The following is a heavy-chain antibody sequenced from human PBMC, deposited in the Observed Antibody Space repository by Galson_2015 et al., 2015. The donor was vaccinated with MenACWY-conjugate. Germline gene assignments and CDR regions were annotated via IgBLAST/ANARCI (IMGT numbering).Heavy chain of an antibody. D-gene: IGHD3-10*01. Sequence: SVKVSCKASGYTFTSYGISWVRQAPGQGLERMGWISAYNGNTNYAQKLQGRVTMTTDTSTSTAYMELRSLRSDDTAVYYCARDYAGSGSYYYYYYYGMDVWGQGTTVTVSS. CDR3: ARDYAGSGSYYYYYYYGMDV. CDR2: ISAYNGNT. J-gene: IGHJ6*02. V-gene: IGHV1-18*04. CDR1: GYTFTSYG.